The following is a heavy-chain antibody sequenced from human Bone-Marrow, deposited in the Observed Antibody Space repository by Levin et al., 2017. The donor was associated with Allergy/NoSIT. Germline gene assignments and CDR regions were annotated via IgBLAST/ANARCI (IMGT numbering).Heavy chain of an antibody. Sequence: QTGGSLRLSCVASGFTISNFGMHWVRQAPGKGLEWVAVISYDGNYQYYLDSVKGRFTISRDNSNNMLRLEMNSLRPEDTGLYYCAKIPGWNYGDGAFDVWGQGTMVTVSS. D-gene: IGHD4-17*01. J-gene: IGHJ3*01. CDR3: AKIPGWNYGDGAFDV. CDR1: GFTISNFG. CDR2: ISYDGNYQ. V-gene: IGHV3-30*18.